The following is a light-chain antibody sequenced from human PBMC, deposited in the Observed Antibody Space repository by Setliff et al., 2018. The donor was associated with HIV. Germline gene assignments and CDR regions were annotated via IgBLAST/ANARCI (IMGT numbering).Light chain of an antibody. J-gene: IGLJ1*01. CDR2: EVT. Sequence: QSVLTQPASVSGSPGQSITISCNGTSGDVGKYSLVSWYQQQPGKAPKLIIYEVTNRPSGVSSRFSGSKSGNTASLTISGLQAEDEADYYCSSYSTSGTLFGAGTKVTVL. CDR3: SSYSTSGTL. CDR1: SGDVGKYSL. V-gene: IGLV2-14*02.